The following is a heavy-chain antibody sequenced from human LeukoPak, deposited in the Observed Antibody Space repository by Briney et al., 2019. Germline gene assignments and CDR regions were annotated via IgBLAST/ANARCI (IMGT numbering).Heavy chain of an antibody. J-gene: IGHJ6*02. CDR3: ATDRREYYYYGMDV. V-gene: IGHV1-24*01. Sequence: ASVKVSCKVSGSTLTELSMHWVRQAPGKGLEWMGGFDPEDGETIYAQKFQGRVTMTEDTSTDTAYMELSSLRSEDTAVYYCATDRREYYYYGMDVWGQGTTVTVSS. CDR2: FDPEDGET. CDR1: GSTLTELS.